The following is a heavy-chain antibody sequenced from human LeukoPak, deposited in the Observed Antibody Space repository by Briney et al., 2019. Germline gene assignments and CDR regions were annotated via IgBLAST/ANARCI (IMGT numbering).Heavy chain of an antibody. CDR2: IKADGSGT. CDR3: ATWAFYHNLDV. CDR1: GFNIGPYA. J-gene: IGHJ6*02. Sequence: GGSLRLSCAASGFNIGPYAMYWVRQGPGRGLEWVSVIKADGSGTFYSDSVRGRFTTSRDNSKNSLYLQMSSLPSDDTALYYCATWAFYHNLDVWGQGTTVAVSS. D-gene: IGHD2/OR15-2a*01. V-gene: IGHV3-43*02.